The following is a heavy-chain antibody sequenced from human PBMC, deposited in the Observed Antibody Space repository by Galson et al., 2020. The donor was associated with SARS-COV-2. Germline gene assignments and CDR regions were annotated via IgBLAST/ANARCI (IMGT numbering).Heavy chain of an antibody. Sequence: NSGGSLRLSCAASGFPFSTYSMNWVRLAPGKGLEWVSSISTSSSYTYYVDSVKGRFSISRDNSKSTLYLQMDTLRAEDTAVYYCANSHAVQGVIINQWTLGYWGQGTLVTVSS. V-gene: IGHV3-21*04. CDR2: ISTSSSYT. CDR1: GFPFSTYS. CDR3: ANSHAVQGVIINQWTLGY. J-gene: IGHJ4*02. D-gene: IGHD3-10*01.